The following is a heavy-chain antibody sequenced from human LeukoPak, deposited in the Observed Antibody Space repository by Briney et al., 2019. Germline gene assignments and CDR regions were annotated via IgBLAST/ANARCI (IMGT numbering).Heavy chain of an antibody. CDR2: ISGSGGST. J-gene: IGHJ4*02. Sequence: SGVYLRLSCAASRFTFCSNAMIWVRQAPGKGLEWVSAISGSGGSTYYADSVKGRLTISRDNSKNTLYLQMNSLRAEDTAVYYCLAATERIDYWGQGTLVTVSS. V-gene: IGHV3-23*01. CDR1: RFTFCSNA. D-gene: IGHD2-15*01. CDR3: LAATERIDY.